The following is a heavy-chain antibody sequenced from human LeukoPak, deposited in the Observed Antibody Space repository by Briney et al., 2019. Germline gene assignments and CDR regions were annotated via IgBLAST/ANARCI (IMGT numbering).Heavy chain of an antibody. J-gene: IGHJ4*02. Sequence: PSETLSLTCTLSGRSISSTTYYWGWIRRPPGKGLEWIVTIYYSGSTYYHPSLKSPFTVSVHTSKNLFSLKLSSVTAADTAVYYCVRGSTLRHYQYWGQGTLVTVSS. CDR1: GRSISSTTYY. V-gene: IGHV4-39*01. CDR2: IYYSGST. CDR3: VRGSTLRHYQY. D-gene: IGHD3-16*01.